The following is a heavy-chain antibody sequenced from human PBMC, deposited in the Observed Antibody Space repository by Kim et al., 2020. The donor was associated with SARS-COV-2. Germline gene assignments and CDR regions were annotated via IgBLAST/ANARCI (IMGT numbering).Heavy chain of an antibody. CDR2: INHSGST. CDR3: ARGNTISHFYYYYYGMDG. J-gene: IGHJ6*02. V-gene: IGHV4-34*01. Sequence: SETLSLTCAVYGGSFSGYYWSWIRQPPGKGLEWIGEINHSGSTNYNPSLKSRVTISVDTSKNQFSLKLSSVTAADMAVYYCARGNTISHFYYYYYGMDGWGQGTTVTVSS. D-gene: IGHD3-9*01. CDR1: GGSFSGYY.